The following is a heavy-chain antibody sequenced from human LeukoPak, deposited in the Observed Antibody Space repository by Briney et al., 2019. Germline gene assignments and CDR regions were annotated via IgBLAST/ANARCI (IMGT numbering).Heavy chain of an antibody. V-gene: IGHV3-53*01. CDR3: AKGGTMIVVVIPRMDV. CDR2: IYSGGST. D-gene: IGHD3-22*01. CDR1: GFTVSSNY. J-gene: IGHJ6*02. Sequence: GGSLRLSCAASGFTVSSNYMNWVRQAPGKGLEWVSVIYSGGSTYYADSVKGRFTISRDNSKNTLYLQMNSLRAEDTAVYYCAKGGTMIVVVIPRMDVWGQGTTVTVSS.